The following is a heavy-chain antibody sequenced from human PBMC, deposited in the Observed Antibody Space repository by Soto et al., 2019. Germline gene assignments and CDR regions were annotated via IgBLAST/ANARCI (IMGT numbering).Heavy chain of an antibody. CDR2: IKQDGSEK. V-gene: IGHV3-7*01. Sequence: LRLSCAAAGFTFSSYWMSWVRQAPGKGLEWVANIKQDGSEKYYVDSVKGRFTISRDNAKNSLYLQMNSLRAEDTAVYYCARDSRGWISFYGMDVWGQGTTVTVSS. CDR3: ARDSRGWISFYGMDV. CDR1: GFTFSSYW. D-gene: IGHD2-2*03. J-gene: IGHJ6*02.